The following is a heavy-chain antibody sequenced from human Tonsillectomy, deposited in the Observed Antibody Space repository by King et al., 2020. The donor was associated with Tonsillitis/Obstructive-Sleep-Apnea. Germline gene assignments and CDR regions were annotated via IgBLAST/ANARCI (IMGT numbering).Heavy chain of an antibody. CDR1: GFTFSSYS. CDR3: ARDRSITIFGVVILNWFDP. V-gene: IGHV3-48*02. J-gene: IGHJ5*02. CDR2: IISSSSTI. D-gene: IGHD3-3*01. Sequence: VQLVESGGGLVQPGGSLRLSCAASGFTFSSYSMNWVRQAPGKGLEWVSYIISSSSTIYYADSVRGRFTISRDNAKNSLYLQMNSLRDEDTAVYYCARDRSITIFGVVILNWFDPWGQGTLVTVSS.